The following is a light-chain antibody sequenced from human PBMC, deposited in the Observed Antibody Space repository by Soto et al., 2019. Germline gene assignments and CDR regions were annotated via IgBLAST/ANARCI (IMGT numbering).Light chain of an antibody. CDR1: QSVRSK. J-gene: IGKJ5*01. CDR3: QQYNDWPLT. Sequence: SPGERAALSCRASQSVRSKLAWYQQKPGQAPRVLINDASTRATGIPARFSGSGSGTDFTLTISSLESEDFGVYYCQQYNDWPLTFGQGTRPEIK. CDR2: DAS. V-gene: IGKV3-15*01.